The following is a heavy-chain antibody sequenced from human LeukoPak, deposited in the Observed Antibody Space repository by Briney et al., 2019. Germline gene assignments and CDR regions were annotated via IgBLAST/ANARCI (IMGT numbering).Heavy chain of an antibody. V-gene: IGHV3-23*01. CDR3: AKDRYGSGQNYFDH. D-gene: IGHD3-10*01. CDR2: ISNSGGSI. CDR1: GFTFSNYG. J-gene: IGHJ4*02. Sequence: GGTLRLSCAVSGFTFSNYGVTWVRQAPGKGQKWVSGISNSGGSIYYADSVKGRFTISRDNSRNTLYLQMNSLRAEDEDTAVYYCAKDRYGSGQNYFDHWRQGTLVSVSS.